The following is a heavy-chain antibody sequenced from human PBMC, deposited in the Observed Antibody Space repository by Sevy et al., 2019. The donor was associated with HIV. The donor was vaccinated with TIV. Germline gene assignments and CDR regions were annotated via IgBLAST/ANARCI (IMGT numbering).Heavy chain of an antibody. CDR1: GFALSNYY. D-gene: IGHD3-16*02. CDR3: VRTVSGTFRYDDF. Sequence: GGSLRLSCAASGFALSNYYAMHWVRQAPGTGLEWLSYINSGSGAISYADSVKGRFTISRDNAKNSLYLQMNSLRAEDTAVYYCVRTVSGTFRYDDFWGQGTLVTVSS. CDR2: INSGSGAI. J-gene: IGHJ4*02. V-gene: IGHV3-48*01.